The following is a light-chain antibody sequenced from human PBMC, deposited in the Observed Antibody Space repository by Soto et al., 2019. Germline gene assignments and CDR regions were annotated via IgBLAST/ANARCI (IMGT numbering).Light chain of an antibody. V-gene: IGLV2-14*01. J-gene: IGLJ1*01. CDR2: EVS. CDR3: SSYSISTAYL. CDR1: SSDVGGYHY. Sequence: QSALTQPASVSGSPGQSITISCTGTSSDVGGYHYVSWYQLLPGKAPKLILFEVSIRPSGVSYRFSRSKSGNTASLTISGLQAEDEADYFCSSYSISTAYLFGTGTKVTVL.